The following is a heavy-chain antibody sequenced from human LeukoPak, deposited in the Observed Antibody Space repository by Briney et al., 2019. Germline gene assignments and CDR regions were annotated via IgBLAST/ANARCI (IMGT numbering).Heavy chain of an antibody. CDR1: GGSISSYY. CDR3: ARAGSGLNCGGDCYYDY. V-gene: IGHV4-4*07. CDR2: IYTSGST. J-gene: IGHJ4*02. Sequence: SETLSLTCTVSGGSISSYYWSWIRQPAGKGLEWIGRIYTSGSTNYNPSLKSRVTISVDTSKNQFSLKLSSVTAADTAVYYCARAGSGLNCGGDCYYDYWGQGTLVTVSS. D-gene: IGHD2-21*02.